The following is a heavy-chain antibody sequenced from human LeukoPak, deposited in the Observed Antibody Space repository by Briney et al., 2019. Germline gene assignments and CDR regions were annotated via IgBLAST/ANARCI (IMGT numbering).Heavy chain of an antibody. CDR3: ARAPGYGYVWGSYRYFDY. CDR1: GDSVSSGSYY. Sequence: PSETLSLTCTVSGDSVSSGSYYWSWVRQPPGKGLEWIGYIYYTGNTNYNPSLKSRVTISVDTSKNHFSLKLNSVTAADTAVYYCARAPGYGYVWGSYRYFDYWGQGTLVTVSS. V-gene: IGHV4-61*03. D-gene: IGHD3-16*02. CDR2: IYYTGNT. J-gene: IGHJ4*02.